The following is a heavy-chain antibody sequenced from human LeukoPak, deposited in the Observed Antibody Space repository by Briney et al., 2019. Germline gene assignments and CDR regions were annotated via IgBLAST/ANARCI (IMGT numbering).Heavy chain of an antibody. CDR3: ARHLTGGYSYGARFDP. Sequence: GSLRLSCAASGFTFSSYSMNWVRQAPGKGLEWVSSISSSSSYIYYADSVKGRFTISRDNAKNSLYLQMNSLRAEDTAVYYCARHLTGGYSYGARFDPWGQGTLVTVSS. CDR2: ISSSSSYI. J-gene: IGHJ5*02. CDR1: GFTFSSYS. V-gene: IGHV3-21*01. D-gene: IGHD5-18*01.